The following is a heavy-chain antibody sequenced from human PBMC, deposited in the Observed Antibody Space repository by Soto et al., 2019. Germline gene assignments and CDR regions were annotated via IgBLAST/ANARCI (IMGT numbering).Heavy chain of an antibody. CDR2: IKQDGSEK. Sequence: EVQLVESGGGLVQPGGSLRLSCAASGFTFSSFWMNWVRQAPGKGLEWVANIKQDGSEKYYVDSVKGRFTISRDNGKNSLYLQMNSLRADDTAVYYCARRLQVVTAIGDFFYYGMDVWGQGTMVTVSS. J-gene: IGHJ6*02. V-gene: IGHV3-7*01. CDR1: GFTFSSFW. CDR3: ARRLQVVTAIGDFFYYGMDV. D-gene: IGHD2-21*02.